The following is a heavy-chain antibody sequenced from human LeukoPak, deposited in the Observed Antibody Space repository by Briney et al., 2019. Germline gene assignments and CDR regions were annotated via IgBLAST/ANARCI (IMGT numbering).Heavy chain of an antibody. J-gene: IGHJ4*02. CDR1: GFTFSSYA. CDR2: IRSSSSYI. Sequence: GGSLRLSCAASGFTFSSYAMSWVRQAPGKGLEWVSSIRSSSSYIYYADSVKGGFTISRDNAKNSLYLQMNSLRAEDTAVYYCARDRGLIAAAGDDYWGQGTLVTVSS. V-gene: IGHV3-21*01. CDR3: ARDRGLIAAAGDDY. D-gene: IGHD6-13*01.